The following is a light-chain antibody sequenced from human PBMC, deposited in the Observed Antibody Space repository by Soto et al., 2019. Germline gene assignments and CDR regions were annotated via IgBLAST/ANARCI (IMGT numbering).Light chain of an antibody. CDR3: QQRSNWRRT. CDR1: QSVSSY. V-gene: IGKV3-11*01. CDR2: DAS. Sequence: EIVLTQSPATLSLSPGERATLSCRASQSVSSYLAWYQQKLGQAPRLLIYDASNRATGIPARFSGSGSGTDLTLTISSLEPEDFAVYYCQQRSNWRRTFGQGTKVDI. J-gene: IGKJ1*01.